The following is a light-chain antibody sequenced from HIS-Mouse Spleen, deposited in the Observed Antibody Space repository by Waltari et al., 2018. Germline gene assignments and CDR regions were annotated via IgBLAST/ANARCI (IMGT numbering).Light chain of an antibody. Sequence: QSVLTQPPSASGTPGQRVTISCSGISSNIGSNTVNWYQQLPGTAPKLLIYSNNTRPSGVLDRFSGSKSGTSASLAISGIQSEDEADYYCAAWDDSLNGDVFGTGTKVTVL. CDR3: AAWDDSLNGDV. CDR2: SNN. CDR1: SSNIGSNT. J-gene: IGLJ1*01. V-gene: IGLV1-44*01.